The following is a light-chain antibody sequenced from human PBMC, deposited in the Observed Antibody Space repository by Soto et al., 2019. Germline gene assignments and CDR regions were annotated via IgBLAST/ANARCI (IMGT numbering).Light chain of an antibody. CDR2: GAS. CDR1: QSVSSSY. Sequence: EIVLTQSPGTLSLSPGERATLSCRASQSVSSSYLAWYQQKPGQAPRLLIYGASSRATGIPDRFSGSGSGTDFNLPISRLEPEDFAVYYCQHYGDSPRTFGQGTKVEIK. CDR3: QHYGDSPRT. V-gene: IGKV3-20*01. J-gene: IGKJ1*01.